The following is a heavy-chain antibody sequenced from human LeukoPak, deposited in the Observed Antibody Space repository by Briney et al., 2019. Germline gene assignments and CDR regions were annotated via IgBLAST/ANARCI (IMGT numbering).Heavy chain of an antibody. CDR2: ISSSGSTI. V-gene: IGHV3-11*01. D-gene: IGHD3-22*01. J-gene: IGHJ4*02. Sequence: GGSLRLSCAASGFTFSDYYMSWIRQAPGKGLEWVSYISSSGSTIYYADSVKGRFTISRDNAKNSLYLQMNSLRAEDTAVYYCAKVDDYYDSSGYHDYWGQGTLVTVSS. CDR3: AKVDDYYDSSGYHDY. CDR1: GFTFSDYY.